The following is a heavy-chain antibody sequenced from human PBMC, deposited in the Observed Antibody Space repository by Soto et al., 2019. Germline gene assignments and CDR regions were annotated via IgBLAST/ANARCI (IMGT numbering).Heavy chain of an antibody. Sequence: EVQLVESGGGLVKPGGSLRLSCAASGFTFSSYSMNWVRQAPGKGLEWVSSISSSSSYIYYADSVKGRFTISRDNAKNSLYLQMNSLRAEDTAVYYCARERVLGVIPTNGMDVWGQGTTVTVSS. V-gene: IGHV3-21*01. D-gene: IGHD3-3*01. CDR2: ISSSSSYI. CDR1: GFTFSSYS. CDR3: ARERVLGVIPTNGMDV. J-gene: IGHJ6*02.